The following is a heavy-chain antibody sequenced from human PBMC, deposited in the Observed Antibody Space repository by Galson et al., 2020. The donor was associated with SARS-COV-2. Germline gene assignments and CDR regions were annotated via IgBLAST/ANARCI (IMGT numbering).Heavy chain of an antibody. D-gene: IGHD1-26*01. CDR2: IIPMFGTA. V-gene: IGHV1-69*13. CDR3: ATLVEYGRVDV. Sequence: SVKVSCKASGGTFSNYAISWVRQAPGQGLEWMGGIIPMFGTATYAQKFQDRVTITADDSTSTGYMELNSLGSEDTAVYYCATLVEYGRVDVWGQGTTVLVSS. J-gene: IGHJ6*02. CDR1: GGTFSNYA.